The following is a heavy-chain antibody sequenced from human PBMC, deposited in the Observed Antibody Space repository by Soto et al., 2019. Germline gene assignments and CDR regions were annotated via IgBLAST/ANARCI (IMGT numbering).Heavy chain of an antibody. CDR2: IYYSGST. Sequence: PSETLSLTCTVSGGSISSYYWSWIRQPPGKGLEWIGYIYYSGSTNYNPSLKSRVTISVDTSKNQFSLKLSSVTPEDTAVYFCARATFSWFDPWGQGTLVTVSS. V-gene: IGHV4-59*12. CDR1: GGSISSYY. CDR3: ARATFSWFDP. J-gene: IGHJ5*02. D-gene: IGHD3-3*02.